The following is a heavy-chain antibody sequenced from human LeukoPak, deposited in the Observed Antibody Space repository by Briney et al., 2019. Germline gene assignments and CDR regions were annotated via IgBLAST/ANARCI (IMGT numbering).Heavy chain of an antibody. CDR3: ARDHYYYDSSGSFDY. Sequence: SETLSLTCTVSGGSISSGDYYWSWIRQPPGKGLEWIGYIYYSGSTYYNPSLKSRVTISVDTSKNQFSLKLSSVTAADTAVYYCARDHYYYDSSGSFDYWGQGTLVTVSS. D-gene: IGHD3-22*01. J-gene: IGHJ4*02. CDR1: GGSISSGDYY. V-gene: IGHV4-30-4*08. CDR2: IYYSGST.